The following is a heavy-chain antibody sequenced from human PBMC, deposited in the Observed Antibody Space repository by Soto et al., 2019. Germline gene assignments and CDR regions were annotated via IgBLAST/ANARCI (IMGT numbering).Heavy chain of an antibody. D-gene: IGHD4-17*01. J-gene: IGHJ2*01. Sequence: QVQLVESGGGVVQPGRSLRLSCAASGFTFSSYAMHWVRQAPGKGLEWVAVISYDGSNKYYADSVKGRFTISRDNSKNTLXXXXXSLXAEXXAVYYCARDPRTVTTVTTDWYFDLWGRGTLVTVSS. CDR3: ARDPRTVTTVTTDWYFDL. V-gene: IGHV3-30-3*01. CDR1: GFTFSSYA. CDR2: ISYDGSNK.